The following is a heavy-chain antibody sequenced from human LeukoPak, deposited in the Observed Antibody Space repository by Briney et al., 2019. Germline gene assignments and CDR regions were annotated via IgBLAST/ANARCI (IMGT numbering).Heavy chain of an antibody. CDR3: AKRGYYYDSSGYYSRTYFDY. V-gene: IGHV3-30*18. D-gene: IGHD3-22*01. CDR2: ISYDGSNK. CDR1: GFTFSSYG. J-gene: IGHJ4*02. Sequence: GGSLRLSCVVSGFTFSSYGMHWVRQAPGKGLEWVAVISYDGSNKYYADSVKGRFTISRDNSKNTLYLQMNSLRAEDTAVYYCAKRGYYYDSSGYYSRTYFDYWGQGNLDIVSS.